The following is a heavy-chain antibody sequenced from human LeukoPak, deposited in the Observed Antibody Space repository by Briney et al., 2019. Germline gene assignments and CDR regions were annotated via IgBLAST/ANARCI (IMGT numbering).Heavy chain of an antibody. J-gene: IGHJ4*02. V-gene: IGHV3-23*01. Sequence: PGGSLRLSCAASGFTFSTYAMNWVRQAPGKGLEWVSGISGSSASTYYADSVKGRFTISRDNSKNTLYVQMNSLRAEDTAVYYCAVGSCYFDYWGQGTLVTVSS. CDR2: ISGSSAST. CDR1: GFTFSTYA. D-gene: IGHD3-10*01. CDR3: AVGSCYFDY.